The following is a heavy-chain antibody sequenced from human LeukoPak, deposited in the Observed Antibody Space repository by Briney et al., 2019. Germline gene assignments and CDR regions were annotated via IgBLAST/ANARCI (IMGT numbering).Heavy chain of an antibody. Sequence: GGSLRLSCAASGFTFSSYAMSWVRQAPGKGLEWVAVIWYDGSNKSYGDSVKGRFIISRDNSKNTLYLQMNSLRGEDTAVYFCARDFWRFFDSGASDSFDYWGRGTRVTVSS. CDR2: IWYDGSNK. D-gene: IGHD3-3*01. CDR1: GFTFSSYA. V-gene: IGHV3-33*08. J-gene: IGHJ4*02. CDR3: ARDFWRFFDSGASDSFDY.